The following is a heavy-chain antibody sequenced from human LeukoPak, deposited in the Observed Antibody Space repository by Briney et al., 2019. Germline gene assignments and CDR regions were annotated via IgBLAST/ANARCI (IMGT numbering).Heavy chain of an antibody. CDR1: GFTFSSYS. CDR2: ISSSSSYT. J-gene: IGHJ3*02. CDR3: ARDAFDI. Sequence: PGGSLRLSCAASGFTFSSYSMNWVRQAPGKGLEWVPSISSSSSYTYYADSVKGRFTISRDNAKNSLYLQMNSLRAEDTAVYYCARDAFDIWGQGTMVTVSS. V-gene: IGHV3-21*01.